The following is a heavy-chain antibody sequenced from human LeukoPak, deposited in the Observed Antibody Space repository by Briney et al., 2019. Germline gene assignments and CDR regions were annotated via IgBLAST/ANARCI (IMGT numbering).Heavy chain of an antibody. CDR3: AKARNYYDSSYFDY. D-gene: IGHD3-22*01. Sequence: GGSLRLPCAASGFTFSSYGMSWVRQAPGKGLEWVSAISGSGGSTYYADSVKGRFTISRDNSKNTLYLQMNSLRAEDTAVYYCAKARNYYDSSYFDYWGQGTLVTVSS. V-gene: IGHV3-23*01. CDR2: ISGSGGST. CDR1: GFTFSSYG. J-gene: IGHJ4*02.